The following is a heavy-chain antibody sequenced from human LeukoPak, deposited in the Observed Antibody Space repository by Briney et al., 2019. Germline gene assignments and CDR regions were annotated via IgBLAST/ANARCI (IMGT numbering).Heavy chain of an antibody. CDR1: GYTFTSYG. D-gene: IGHD5-24*01. V-gene: IGHV1-46*01. Sequence: GASVKVSCKASGYTFTSYGISWVRQAPGQGLEWMGIINPSGGSTSYAQKFQGRVTMTRDMSTSTVYMELSSLRSEDTAVYYCARDVRERYYFDYWGQGTLVTVSS. CDR3: ARDVRERYYFDY. J-gene: IGHJ4*02. CDR2: INPSGGST.